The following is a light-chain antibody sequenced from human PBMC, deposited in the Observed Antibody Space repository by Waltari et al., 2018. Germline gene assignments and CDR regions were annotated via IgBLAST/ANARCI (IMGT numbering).Light chain of an antibody. V-gene: IGLV1-47*01. J-gene: IGLJ3*02. CDR1: RSNIGSNY. CDR2: RNN. Sequence: QSVLTQPPSASGTPGQRVTISCSGSRSNIGSNYVYWYQQLPGTAPKLLIYRNNVRPAGITGRFSGSTSGTSASLAISGLRSEDEADYYCAAWDDSLSGRVFGGGTKLTVL. CDR3: AAWDDSLSGRV.